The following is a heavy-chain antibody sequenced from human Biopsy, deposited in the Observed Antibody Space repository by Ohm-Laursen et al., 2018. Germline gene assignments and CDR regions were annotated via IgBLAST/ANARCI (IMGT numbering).Heavy chain of an antibody. CDR1: GFTFSDYY. CDR3: ARDYPSYSSVWYREPIIHC. D-gene: IGHD6-19*01. CDR2: IHKDSTTE. V-gene: IGHV3-11*04. Sequence: SLRLSCTAPGFTFSDYYMNWFRRAPGKGLEWIAYIHKDSTTEYYADSVRGRFTISRDNAKNSLYLQMNSLRAEDTAVYYCARDYPSYSSVWYREPIIHCWGQGTLVTVSS. J-gene: IGHJ4*02.